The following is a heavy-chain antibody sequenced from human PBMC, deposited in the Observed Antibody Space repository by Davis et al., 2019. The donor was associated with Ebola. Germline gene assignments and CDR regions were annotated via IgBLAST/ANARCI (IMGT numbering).Heavy chain of an antibody. CDR1: GGSISSSSYY. J-gene: IGHJ4*02. D-gene: IGHD4-17*01. V-gene: IGHV4-39*01. CDR3: AGISYGDGING. Sequence: MPSETLSLTCTVSGGSISSSSYYWGWIRQPPGKGLEWIGSIYYSGSTYYNPSLKSRVTISVDTSKNQFSLKLSSVTAADTAVYYCAGISYGDGINGWGQGTLVTVSS. CDR2: IYYSGST.